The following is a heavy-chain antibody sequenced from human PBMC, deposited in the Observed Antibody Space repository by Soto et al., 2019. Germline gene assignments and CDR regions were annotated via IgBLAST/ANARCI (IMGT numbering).Heavy chain of an antibody. CDR3: AREWCSATSCYGVDY. CDR2: FNGNNGHT. CDR1: GYTFSDYV. V-gene: IGHV1-18*01. D-gene: IGHD2-2*01. J-gene: IGHJ4*02. Sequence: QVHLVQSGGEVKKPGASVQVSCKASGYTFSDYVISWVRQAPGQGLEWMACFNGNNGHTYCAQKFQGRATMTTDTSTNTAYMELRSLTSDDTAVYYCAREWCSATSCYGVDYWGQGTLVTGSS.